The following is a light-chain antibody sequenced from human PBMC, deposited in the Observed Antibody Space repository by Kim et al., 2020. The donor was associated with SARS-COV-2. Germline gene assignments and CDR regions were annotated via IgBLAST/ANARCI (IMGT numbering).Light chain of an antibody. J-gene: IGKJ1*01. CDR2: GAS. Sequence: EIVLTQSPDTLSLSPGERATLSCRASQSFTSSYLAWYQQKPGQAPRLLFYGASSRATGIPDRFSGSGSGTDFTLTISRLEPEDFAVYYCQQYGSSPETFGQGTKVDIK. CDR1: QSFTSSY. CDR3: QQYGSSPET. V-gene: IGKV3-20*01.